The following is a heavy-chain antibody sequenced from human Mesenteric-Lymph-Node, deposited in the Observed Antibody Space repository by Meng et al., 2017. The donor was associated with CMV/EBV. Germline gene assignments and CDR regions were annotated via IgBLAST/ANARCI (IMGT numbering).Heavy chain of an antibody. CDR1: GFTFSNAW. CDR3: ISPVRGVMSPFDY. V-gene: IGHV3-15*01. J-gene: IGHJ4*02. Sequence: GGSLRLSCAASGFTFSNAWMSWVRQAPGKGLEWVGRIKSKTDGGTTDYAAPVKGRFTISRDDSKNTLYLQMNSLKTEDTAVYYCISPVRGVMSPFDYWGQGTLVTVSS. D-gene: IGHD3-10*01. CDR2: IKSKTDGGTT.